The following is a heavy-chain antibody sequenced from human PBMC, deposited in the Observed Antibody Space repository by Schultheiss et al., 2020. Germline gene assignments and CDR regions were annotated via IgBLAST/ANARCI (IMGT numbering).Heavy chain of an antibody. CDR3: ANLGGDRPLDY. CDR2: INPSGGST. CDR1: GYTFTSYY. J-gene: IGHJ4*02. V-gene: IGHV1-46*01. D-gene: IGHD3-16*01. Sequence: ASVKVSCKASGYTFTSYYMHWVRQAPGQGLEWMGIINPSGGSTSYAQKFQGRVTITRDTSASTAYMELRSLRSDDTAVYYCANLGGDRPLDYWGQGTLVTVSS.